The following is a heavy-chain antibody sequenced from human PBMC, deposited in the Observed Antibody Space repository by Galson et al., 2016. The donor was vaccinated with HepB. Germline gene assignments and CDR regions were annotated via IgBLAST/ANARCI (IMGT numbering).Heavy chain of an antibody. D-gene: IGHD4-17*01. V-gene: IGHV2-5*01. J-gene: IGHJ3*01. CDR2: IYWKGTK. CDR1: GVSMSTDGVG. CDR3: AHRPDYGDYEGAFNF. Sequence: PALGKPTQTLTLTCTLSGVSMSTDGVGVGWVRQPPGKALEWLAPIYWKGTKRFSPSPRNRLSVTTDTSRNQVVLTMTDMDPVDTATYYCAHRPDYGDYEGAFNFWGQGTMVTVSS.